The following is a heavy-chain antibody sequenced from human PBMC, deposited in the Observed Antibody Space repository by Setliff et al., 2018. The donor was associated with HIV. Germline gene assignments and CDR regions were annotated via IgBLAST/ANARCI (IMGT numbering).Heavy chain of an antibody. D-gene: IGHD6-6*01. Sequence: SETLSLTCAVYGGSFSGYYCSWIRQPPGKGLEWIGIGSYSGSTYYNPSLKSRVTISVDTSNNQLFLKVSSVTAADTAVYYCARFRGVHSSSLLDSWGQGTLVTVSS. CDR2: GSYSGST. V-gene: IGHV4-34*01. CDR1: GGSFSGYY. J-gene: IGHJ4*02. CDR3: ARFRGVHSSSLLDS.